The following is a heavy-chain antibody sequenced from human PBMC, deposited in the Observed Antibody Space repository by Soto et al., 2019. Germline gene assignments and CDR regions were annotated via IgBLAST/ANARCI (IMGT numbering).Heavy chain of an antibody. CDR2: IYYSGST. V-gene: IGHV4-39*01. D-gene: IGHD2-15*01. J-gene: IGHJ3*02. Sequence: SETLSLTCTVSGGSISSSSYYWGWIRQPPGKGLEWIGRIYYSGSTYYNPSLKSRVTISVDTSKNQFSLKLSSVTAADTAVYYCARGMVVAATSDAFDIWGQGTMVTVSS. CDR1: GGSISSSSYY. CDR3: ARGMVVAATSDAFDI.